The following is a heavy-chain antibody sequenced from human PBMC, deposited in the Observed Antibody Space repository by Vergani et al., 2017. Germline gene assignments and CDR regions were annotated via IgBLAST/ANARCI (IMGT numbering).Heavy chain of an antibody. CDR2: IWYDGSNK. D-gene: IGHD6-13*01. J-gene: IGHJ5*02. CDR3: ARDGQAAGTGNNWFDP. Sequence: VQLVESGGGLVQPGRSLRLSCAASGFTFSSYGMHWVRQAPGKGLEWVAVIWYDGSNKYYADSVKGRFTISRDNSKNTLYLQMNSLRAEDTAVYYCARDGQAAGTGNNWFDPWGQGTLVTVSS. V-gene: IGHV3-33*01. CDR1: GFTFSSYG.